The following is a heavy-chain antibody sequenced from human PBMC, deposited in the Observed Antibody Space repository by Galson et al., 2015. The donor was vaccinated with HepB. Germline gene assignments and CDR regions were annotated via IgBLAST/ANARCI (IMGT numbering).Heavy chain of an antibody. CDR2: IYTSGST. D-gene: IGHD5-18*01. J-gene: IGHJ6*02. CDR1: GGSISSYY. Sequence: ETLSLTCTVSGGSISSYYWSWIRQPAGKGLEWIGRIYTSGSTNYNPSLKSRVTMSVDTSKNQFSLKLSSVTATDTAVYYCARDGVDTAMVDGTLYYYYGMDVWGQGTTVTVSS. V-gene: IGHV4-4*07. CDR3: ARDGVDTAMVDGTLYYYYGMDV.